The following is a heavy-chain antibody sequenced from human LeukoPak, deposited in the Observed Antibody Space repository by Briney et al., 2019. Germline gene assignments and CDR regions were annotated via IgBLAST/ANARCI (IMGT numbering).Heavy chain of an antibody. CDR2: INPNSGDT. J-gene: IGHJ6*03. CDR1: GYTFTGYQ. D-gene: IGHD4-11*01. CDR3: ARVDRMTTVEALRYYYMDV. V-gene: IGHV1-2*04. Sequence: GASVKVSCKASGYTFTGYQMHWVRQAPGQGLEWMGRINPNSGDTSYALKFQGWVTMTRDTSISTAYMELSRLRSDDTAVYYCARVDRMTTVEALRYYYMDVWGKGTTVTVSS.